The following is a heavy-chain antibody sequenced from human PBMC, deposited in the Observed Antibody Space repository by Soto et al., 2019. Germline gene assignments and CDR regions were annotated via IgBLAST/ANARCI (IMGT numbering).Heavy chain of an antibody. J-gene: IGHJ4*02. CDR2: INAGNGNT. Sequence: ASVKVSCKASGYTFTSYAMHWVRQAPGQRLEWMGWINAGNGNTKYSQTFQGRVTITTDTSASIAYMELSSLTPEDTAVYYCARGLPRDFWNGYLHWGQGTLVTVSS. CDR3: ARGLPRDFWNGYLH. D-gene: IGHD3-3*01. CDR1: GYTFTSYA. V-gene: IGHV1-3*01.